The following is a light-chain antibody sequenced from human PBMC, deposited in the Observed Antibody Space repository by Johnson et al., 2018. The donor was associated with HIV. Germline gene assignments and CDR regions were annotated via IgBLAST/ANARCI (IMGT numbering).Light chain of an antibody. CDR3: GTWDSSLSAGV. CDR1: SSNIGNNY. CDR2: ENN. V-gene: IGLV1-51*02. Sequence: QPLLTQPPSVSAAPGQKVTISCSGSSSNIGNNYVSWYQQLPGTAPKLLIYENNKRPSGIPDRFSGSKSGTSATLGITGLPTGDEADYYCGTWDSSLSAGVLGTGTKVTVL. J-gene: IGLJ1*01.